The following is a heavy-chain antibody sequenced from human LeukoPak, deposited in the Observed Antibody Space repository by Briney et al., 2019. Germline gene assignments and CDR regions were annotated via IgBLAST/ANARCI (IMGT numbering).Heavy chain of an antibody. J-gene: IGHJ4*02. V-gene: IGHV1-69-2*01. CDR2: VDPEDGKT. CDR1: GYTFTDYY. CDR3: AKDRVGATAY. Sequence: GASVKVSCKASGYTFTDYYIHWVQQAPGKGLEWMGRVDPEDGKTIYTEKFQGRITITADTSTDTAYMDLSSLRSEDTAMYYCAKDRVGATAYWGQGTLVTVSS. D-gene: IGHD1-26*01.